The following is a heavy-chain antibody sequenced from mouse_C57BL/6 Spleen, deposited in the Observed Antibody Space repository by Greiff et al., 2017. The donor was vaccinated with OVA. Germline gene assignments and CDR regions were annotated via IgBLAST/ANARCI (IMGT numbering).Heavy chain of an antibody. CDR3: ARARAYYDYDAAMDY. D-gene: IGHD2-4*01. CDR2: INYDGSST. J-gene: IGHJ4*01. CDR1: GFTFSDYY. V-gene: IGHV5-16*01. Sequence: EVKVVESEGGLVQPGSSMKLSCTASGFTFSDYYMAWVRQVPEKGLEWVANINYDGSSTYYLDSLKSRFIISRDNAKNILYLQMSSLKSEDTATYYCARARAYYDYDAAMDYWGQGTSVTVSS.